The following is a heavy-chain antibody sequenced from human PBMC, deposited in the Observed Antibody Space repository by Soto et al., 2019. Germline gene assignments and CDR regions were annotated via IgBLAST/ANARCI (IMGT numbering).Heavy chain of an antibody. D-gene: IGHD3-10*01. Sequence: EVQLVESGGGLVQPGGSLRLSCAASGFTFSSYAMHWVRQAPGKGLEYVSAISGNGGSTYYANSVKGRFTISRDNSKNTLYVQMGSLRVEDRAVYYCARRGYGLYFDYWGQGTRVTVSS. CDR3: ARRGYGLYFDY. J-gene: IGHJ4*02. CDR2: ISGNGGST. V-gene: IGHV3-64*01. CDR1: GFTFSSYA.